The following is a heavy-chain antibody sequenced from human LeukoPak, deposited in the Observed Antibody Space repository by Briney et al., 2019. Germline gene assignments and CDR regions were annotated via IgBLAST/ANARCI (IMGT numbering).Heavy chain of an antibody. Sequence: PSETLSLTCTVSGGSISSYYWSWIRQPPGKGLEWIGYIYYSGSTNYNPSLKSRVTISVDTSKNQFSLKLSSVTAADTAVYYCARDIVAGTRAFDIWGQGTMVTVSS. D-gene: IGHD6-19*01. V-gene: IGHV4-59*01. CDR2: IYYSGST. CDR3: ARDIVAGTRAFDI. CDR1: GGSISSYY. J-gene: IGHJ3*02.